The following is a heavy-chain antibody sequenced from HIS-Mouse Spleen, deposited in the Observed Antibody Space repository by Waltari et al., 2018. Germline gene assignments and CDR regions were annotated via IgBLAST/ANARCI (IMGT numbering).Heavy chain of an antibody. CDR1: GGSFSGYY. CDR2: INHSGST. V-gene: IGHV4-34*01. Sequence: QVQLQQWGAGLLKPSETLSLTCAVYGGSFSGYYWSWIGPPPGKGLEWIGEINHSGSTNYNPSLKSRVTISVDTSKNQFSLKLSSVTAEDTAVYYCARGGGYSSGRGAFDIWGQGTMVTVSS. D-gene: IGHD6-25*01. CDR3: ARGGGYSSGRGAFDI. J-gene: IGHJ3*02.